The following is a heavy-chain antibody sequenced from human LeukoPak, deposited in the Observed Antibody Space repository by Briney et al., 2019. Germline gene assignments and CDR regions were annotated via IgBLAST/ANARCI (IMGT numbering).Heavy chain of an antibody. D-gene: IGHD1-1*01. CDR3: AKGQELDDGVFDS. J-gene: IGHJ4*02. CDR2: IRCTGDST. CDR1: GFTFTSFA. Sequence: GGSLRLSCAASGFTFTSFAMTWVRQAPGKGLEWVSNIRCTGDSTHYADSVRGRFIISRDKSKHMLYLQMNGLRAEDTAIYYCAKGQELDDGVFDSWGQGTLVTVSS. V-gene: IGHV3-23*01.